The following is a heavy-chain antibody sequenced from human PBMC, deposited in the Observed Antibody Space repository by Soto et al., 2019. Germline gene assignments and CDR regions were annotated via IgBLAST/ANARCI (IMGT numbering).Heavy chain of an antibody. J-gene: IGHJ5*02. CDR1: GYTFTSYG. D-gene: IGHD2-15*01. CDR2: ISAYNGNT. CDR3: ARVGPRCSGGSCYRGTAGWLAP. Sequence: ASVKVSCKASGYTFTSYGISWVRQAPGQGLEWMGWISAYNGNTNYAQKLQGRVTMTTDTSTSTAYMELRSLRSDDTAVYYCARVGPRCSGGSCYRGTAGWLAPCGQGTLVTVSS. V-gene: IGHV1-18*01.